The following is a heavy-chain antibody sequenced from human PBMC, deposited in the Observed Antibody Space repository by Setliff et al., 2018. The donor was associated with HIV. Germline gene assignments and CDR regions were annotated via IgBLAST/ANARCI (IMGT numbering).Heavy chain of an antibody. J-gene: IGHJ3*02. CDR1: GGSISSNNYY. CDR2: IYYSGST. CDR3: ARGVWSDYYPDAFDI. V-gene: IGHV4-39*07. D-gene: IGHD3-3*01. Sequence: PSETLSLTCTVSGGSISSNNYYWGWIRQPPGKGLEWIGSIYYSGSTNYNPSLKSRATIAVDTSKNQFSLKLNSLTAADTAMYYCARGVWSDYYPDAFDIWGQGTMVTVSS.